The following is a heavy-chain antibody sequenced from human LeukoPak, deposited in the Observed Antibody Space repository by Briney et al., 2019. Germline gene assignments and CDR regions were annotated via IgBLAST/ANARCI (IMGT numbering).Heavy chain of an antibody. CDR1: GFTFSSYE. J-gene: IGHJ3*01. CDR3: AREEYYHLNTGSHDAFDL. Sequence: GGSLRLSCVASGFTFSSYEMNWVRQAPGKGWNWISSTGAGGTGTHYADSVKGRFTVSRDNAKNSVYLQVNIPRAEDTAVYYCAREEYYHLNTGSHDAFDLWGQGTMVTVSS. D-gene: IGHD2-2*01. CDR2: TGAGGTGT. V-gene: IGHV3-48*03.